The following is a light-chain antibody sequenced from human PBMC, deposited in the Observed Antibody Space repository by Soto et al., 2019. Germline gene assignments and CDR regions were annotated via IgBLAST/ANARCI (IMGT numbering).Light chain of an antibody. CDR1: KNDIGVYDF. CDR3: KSYAGSNTYV. Sequence: QSALTQSPSASGSPGQSVTISCTATKNDIGVYDFVSCYQHHPGKAPRLIIYEVVQRPSGDPDRFSGSKSGNTASLTVSGLQAADEADYFCKSYAGSNTYVFGSGTKVTVL. V-gene: IGLV2-8*01. CDR2: EVV. J-gene: IGLJ1*01.